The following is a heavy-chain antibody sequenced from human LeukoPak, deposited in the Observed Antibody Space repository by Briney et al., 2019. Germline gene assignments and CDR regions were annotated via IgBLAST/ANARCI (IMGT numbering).Heavy chain of an antibody. CDR2: TYYRSNWYN. V-gene: IGHV6-1*01. CDR1: GDSVLSNSS. CDR3: VRGGQGDGHSADEGFDI. Sequence: SQTLSLTCAVSGDSVLSNSSWNWIRQSSSRGLEWLGRTYYRSNWYNDYGVSVKSRININPDTSKNLFSLQLSSVTPEDTAVYYCVRGGQGDGHSADEGFDIWGQGTMVTVS. J-gene: IGHJ3*02. D-gene: IGHD5-18*01.